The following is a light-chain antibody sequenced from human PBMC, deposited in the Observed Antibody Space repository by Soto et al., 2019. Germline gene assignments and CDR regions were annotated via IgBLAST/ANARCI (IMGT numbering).Light chain of an antibody. V-gene: IGLV1-51*01. CDR3: GTWDSSLSAGVV. Sequence: QSVLTQPPSVSVAPGQKVTISCSGSSSNIGNNYVSWYQQLPGTAPKLLIYDNNKRPSGIPDRFSGSKSGTSATLGITGLQTGDEADYYCGTWDSSLSAGVVFGGGTRSPS. CDR1: SSNIGNNY. CDR2: DNN. J-gene: IGLJ2*01.